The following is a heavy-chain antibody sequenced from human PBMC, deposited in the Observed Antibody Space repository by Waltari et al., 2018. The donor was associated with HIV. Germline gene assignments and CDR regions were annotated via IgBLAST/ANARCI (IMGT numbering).Heavy chain of an antibody. D-gene: IGHD3-10*01. CDR3: ARENPLLVWFGEVLGAFDI. CDR2: ISGPGSTI. J-gene: IGHJ3*02. CDR1: GFTFSTYE. Sequence: EVQVVESGGGLVQPGGSLRLSCVASGFTFSTYEMNWVRQAPGKGLEWLSYISGPGSTIYYADSVKGRFIISRDNAKNSLYLQMNSLSAEDTAIYYCARENPLLVWFGEVLGAFDIWGQGTTVTVSS. V-gene: IGHV3-48*03.